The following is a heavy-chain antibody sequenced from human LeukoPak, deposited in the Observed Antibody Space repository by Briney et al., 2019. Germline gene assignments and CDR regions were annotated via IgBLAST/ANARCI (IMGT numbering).Heavy chain of an antibody. D-gene: IGHD3-22*01. Sequence: GGSLRLSCAASGFTFSSYAMSWVRQAPGKGLEWVSAISGSGGSTYYADSVKGRFTISRDNAKSSVFLQMNSLRTEDTAVYYCARDRNKWRYDSSDRVAFDIWGQGTMVTVSP. CDR1: GFTFSSYA. CDR2: ISGSGGST. J-gene: IGHJ3*02. CDR3: ARDRNKWRYDSSDRVAFDI. V-gene: IGHV3-23*01.